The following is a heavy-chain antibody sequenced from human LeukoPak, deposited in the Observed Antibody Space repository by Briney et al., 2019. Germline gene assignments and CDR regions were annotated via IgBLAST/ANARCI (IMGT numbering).Heavy chain of an antibody. D-gene: IGHD2-2*02. CDR1: GDSVSSNSAA. V-gene: IGHV6-1*01. Sequence: SQTLSLTCAISGDSVSSNSAAWNWIRQSPSRGLEWLGRTYYRSKWYNDYAVSVKSRITINPDTSKNQFSLQLNSVTPEDTAVYYCARGNLFLSIVVVPAAIGNWFDPWGQGTLVTVSS. J-gene: IGHJ5*02. CDR3: ARGNLFLSIVVVPAAIGNWFDP. CDR2: TYYRSKWYN.